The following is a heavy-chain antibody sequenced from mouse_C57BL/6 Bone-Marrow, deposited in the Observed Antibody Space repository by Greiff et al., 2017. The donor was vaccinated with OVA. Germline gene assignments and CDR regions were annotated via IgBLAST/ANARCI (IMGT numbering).Heavy chain of an antibody. V-gene: IGHV1-82*01. CDR2: IYPGDGDT. CDR3: ARNYDGYYGYFDY. J-gene: IGHJ2*01. D-gene: IGHD2-3*01. Sequence: QVQLKQSGPELVEPGASVKISCKASGYAFSSSWMNWVKQRPGKGLEWIGRIYPGDGDTNYNGKFKGKATLTADKSSSTAYMQLSSLTSEDSAVYFCARNYDGYYGYFDYWGQGTTLTVSS. CDR1: GYAFSSSW.